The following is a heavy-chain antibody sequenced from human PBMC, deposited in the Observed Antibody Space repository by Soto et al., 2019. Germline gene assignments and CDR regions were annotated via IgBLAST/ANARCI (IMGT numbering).Heavy chain of an antibody. V-gene: IGHV2-5*02. CDR3: AHRRVLGGYDPLAEYFQH. CDR1: GFSLSTSGVG. J-gene: IGHJ1*01. D-gene: IGHD5-12*01. Sequence: QITLKESGPTLVKPTQNLTLTCTFSGFSLSTSGVGVGWIRQPPGKAQEWLVLIYWDDDKRYSPSLKSRLTITKDTSKNQMVLTMTNMDPVDTATYYCAHRRVLGGYDPLAEYFQHWGQGTLVTVSS. CDR2: IYWDDDK.